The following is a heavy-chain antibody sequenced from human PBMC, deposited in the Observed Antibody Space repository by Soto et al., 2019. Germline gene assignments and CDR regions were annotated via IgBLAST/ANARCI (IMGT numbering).Heavy chain of an antibody. V-gene: IGHV3-30-3*01. Sequence: QVQLVESGGGVVQPGRSLRLSCAASGFTFSSYAMHWVRQAPGKGLEWVAVISYDGSNKYYADSVKGRFTISRDNSKNTLYLQMNSLRAEDTAVYYCARDDSSGGWQLTKFDYWGQGTLVTVSS. J-gene: IGHJ4*02. CDR1: GFTFSSYA. CDR3: ARDDSSGGWQLTKFDY. CDR2: ISYDGSNK. D-gene: IGHD6-25*01.